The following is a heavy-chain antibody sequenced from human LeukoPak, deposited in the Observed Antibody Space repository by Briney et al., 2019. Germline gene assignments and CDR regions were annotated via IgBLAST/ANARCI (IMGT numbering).Heavy chain of an antibody. CDR1: GFTFSSYW. V-gene: IGHV3-74*01. D-gene: IGHD2-2*01. CDR3: ARVPLPAAKGGYFDY. Sequence: GGSLRLSCAAPGFTFSSYWMHWVRQAPGKGLVWVSRINSDGSSTSYADSVKGRFTISRDNAKNTLYLQMNSLRAEDTAVYYCARVPLPAAKGGYFDYWGQGTLVTVSS. J-gene: IGHJ4*02. CDR2: INSDGSST.